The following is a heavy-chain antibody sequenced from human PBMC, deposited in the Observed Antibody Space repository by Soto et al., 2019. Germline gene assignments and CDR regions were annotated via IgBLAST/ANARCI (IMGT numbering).Heavy chain of an antibody. V-gene: IGHV3-30*18. D-gene: IGHD6-25*01. J-gene: IGHJ4*02. CDR2: ISCDGKNR. Sequence: QVQLLESGGGVVQPGRSLTLSCTTSGFTFSLYGMHWVRQAPGKGLEWLAVISCDGKNRYYADSVKGRFTISRDNSKTPLFLQMSNLRAADTDVYFGAKGAQAAAVLDDWGQGAMVTVAS. CDR3: AKGAQAAAVLDD. CDR1: GFTFSLYG.